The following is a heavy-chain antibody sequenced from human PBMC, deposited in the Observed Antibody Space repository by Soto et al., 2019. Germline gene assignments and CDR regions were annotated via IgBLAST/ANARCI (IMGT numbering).Heavy chain of an antibody. D-gene: IGHD1-26*01. Sequence: SVEVSCNASVYTLTSYAMHWVRQAPGQRLEWMGWINAGNGNTKYSQKFQGRVTITRDTSASTAYMELSSLRSEATAVYYCARQEESGSHFDYWGQGTLVTVYS. CDR2: INAGNGNT. V-gene: IGHV1-3*01. CDR3: ARQEESGSHFDY. CDR1: VYTLTSYA. J-gene: IGHJ4*02.